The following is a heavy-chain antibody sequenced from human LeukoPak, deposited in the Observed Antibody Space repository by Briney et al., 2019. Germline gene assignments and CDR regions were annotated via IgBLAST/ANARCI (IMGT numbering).Heavy chain of an antibody. CDR1: GFIFSHYW. CDR2: INTGGSDT. CDR3: ARGLRGPDY. D-gene: IGHD2-15*01. J-gene: IGHJ4*02. V-gene: IGHV3-74*01. Sequence: GGSLRLSCAASGFIFSHYWMHWVRQAPGKGLVWVSRINTGGSDTVYADSVRGRFTISRDNAKNMVYLQMNSLRDEDTAMYYCARGLRGPDYWGQGALVTVSS.